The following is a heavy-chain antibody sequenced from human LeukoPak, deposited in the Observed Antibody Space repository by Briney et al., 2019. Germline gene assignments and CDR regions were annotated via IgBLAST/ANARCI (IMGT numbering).Heavy chain of an antibody. CDR2: INAGNGNT. CDR1: GYTFTSYA. D-gene: IGHD1-1*01. Sequence: ASVKVSCKASGYTFTSYAMHWVRQAPGQRLEWMGWINAGNGNTKYSQKFQGRVTITRDTSASTAYMELSSLRSEDTAVYYCARAPQLERRSPYNWFDPWGQGTLVTVSS. CDR3: ARAPQLERRSPYNWFDP. V-gene: IGHV1-3*01. J-gene: IGHJ5*02.